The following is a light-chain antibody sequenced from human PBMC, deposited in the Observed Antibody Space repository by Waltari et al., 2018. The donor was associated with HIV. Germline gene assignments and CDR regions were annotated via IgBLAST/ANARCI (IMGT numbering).Light chain of an antibody. CDR1: QSAGSN. V-gene: IGKV3-15*01. CDR3: QQYSKWPAGYT. J-gene: IGKJ2*01. Sequence: EMVFTQSPATMFASPGERAALTCRASQSAGSNLAWYQQKPYQAPWLLINGASTSATGDPAKFSGSGSGTEVTLSITNLQSEDFAGFYCQQYSKWPAGYTFGQGNKV. CDR2: GAS.